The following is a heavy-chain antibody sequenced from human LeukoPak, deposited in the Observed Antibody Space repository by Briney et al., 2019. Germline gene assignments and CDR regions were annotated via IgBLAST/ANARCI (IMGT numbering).Heavy chain of an antibody. V-gene: IGHV4-39*01. J-gene: IGHJ4*02. Sequence: PSETLSLTCTVSGGSISSYYWSWIRQPPGKGLEWIGSIYYSGTTYYKPSLKSRVTISVDTSRNQFSLELTSVTASDTAVYYCATQSSTRYYFDYWGQGTLVTVSS. CDR2: IYYSGTT. D-gene: IGHD1-26*01. CDR1: GGSISSYY. CDR3: ATQSSTRYYFDY.